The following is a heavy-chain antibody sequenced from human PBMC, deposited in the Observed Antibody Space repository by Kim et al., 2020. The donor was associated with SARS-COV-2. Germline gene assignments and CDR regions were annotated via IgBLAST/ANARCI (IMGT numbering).Heavy chain of an antibody. CDR2: ISSSSSTI. CDR1: GFTFSSYS. D-gene: IGHD3-22*01. CDR3: ARTGVPYDSSGYWNY. Sequence: GGSLRLSCAASGFTFSSYSMNWVRQAPGKGLEWVSYISSSSSTIYYADSVKGRFTISRDNAKNSLYLQMNSLRDEDTAVYYCARTGVPYDSSGYWNYWGQGTLVTVSS. V-gene: IGHV3-48*02. J-gene: IGHJ4*02.